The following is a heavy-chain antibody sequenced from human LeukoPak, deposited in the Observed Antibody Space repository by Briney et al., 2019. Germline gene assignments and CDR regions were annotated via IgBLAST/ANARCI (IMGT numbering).Heavy chain of an antibody. V-gene: IGHV3-30*04. CDR3: ASYYYDSSAPPRSYYYMDV. CDR1: GFTFSSYA. CDR2: ISYDGSNK. Sequence: GGSLRLSCAASGFTFSSYAMHWVRQAPGKGLEWVAVISYDGSNKYYADSVKGRFTISRDNSKNTLYLQMNSLRAEDTAVYYCASYYYDSSAPPRSYYYMDVWGKGTTVTVSS. D-gene: IGHD3-22*01. J-gene: IGHJ6*03.